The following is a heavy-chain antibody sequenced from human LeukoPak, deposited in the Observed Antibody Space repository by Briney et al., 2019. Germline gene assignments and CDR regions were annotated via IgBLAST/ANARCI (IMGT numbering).Heavy chain of an antibody. CDR2: IYHSGST. CDR3: ARKWELRGYFDY. Sequence: SETLSLTCTVSGYSISSGNYWDWIRQPPGKGLEWIGSIYHSGSTYYNPSLKSRVTISVDTSKNQFSLKLSSVTAADTAVYYCARKWELRGYFDYWGQGTLVTVSS. D-gene: IGHD1-26*01. V-gene: IGHV4-38-2*02. CDR1: GYSISSGNY. J-gene: IGHJ4*02.